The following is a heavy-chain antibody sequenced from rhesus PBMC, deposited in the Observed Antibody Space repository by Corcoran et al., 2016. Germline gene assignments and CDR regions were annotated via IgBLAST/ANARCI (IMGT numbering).Heavy chain of an antibody. CDR2: VDPEDGEA. Sequence: EVQLVQSGAEVKKPGASVKISCKASGYTFTDYYLHWVRQAPGKGLEWMGRVDPEDGEAKHGQKFQDRVTSTAETSTDTAYMELSSLRSEDTAVYYCATWYECSGIYCPGFDYWGQGVLVTVSS. V-gene: IGHV1-111*02. J-gene: IGHJ4*01. CDR3: ATWYECSGIYCPGFDY. D-gene: IGHD2-27*01. CDR1: GYTFTDYY.